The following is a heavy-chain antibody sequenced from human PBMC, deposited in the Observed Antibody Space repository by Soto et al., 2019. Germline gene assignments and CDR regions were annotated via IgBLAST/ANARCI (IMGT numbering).Heavy chain of an antibody. D-gene: IGHD2-2*01. Sequence: GGSLRLSCAASGFTFSGSAMHWVRQASGKGLEWVGRIRSKANNYATAYGASVKGRFTISRDDSKNTAYLQMSSLRAEDAAVYYCAKGVEGYCTSDSCLAYWSDPGGQGALVTAPQ. V-gene: IGHV3-73*01. J-gene: IGHJ5*02. CDR1: GFTFSGSA. CDR3: AKGVEGYCTSDSCLAYWSDP. CDR2: IRSKANNYAT.